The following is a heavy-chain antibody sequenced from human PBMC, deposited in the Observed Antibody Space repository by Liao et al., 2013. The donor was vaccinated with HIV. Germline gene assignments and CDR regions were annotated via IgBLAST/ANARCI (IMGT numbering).Heavy chain of an antibody. CDR2: IDTSGSI. D-gene: IGHD2-15*01. Sequence: QVQLQESGPGLVKPSETLSLTCTVSGGSITSGDHYWSWIRQPAGKGLEWIGRIDTSGSIKYSPSLKSRVTISVDTSRNQFSLKLSSVTAADTAVYYCARVVGYCSGGSCSSYYFDYWGQGTLVTVSS. V-gene: IGHV4-61*02. CDR1: GGSITSGDHY. J-gene: IGHJ4*02. CDR3: ARVVGYCSGGSCSSYYFDY.